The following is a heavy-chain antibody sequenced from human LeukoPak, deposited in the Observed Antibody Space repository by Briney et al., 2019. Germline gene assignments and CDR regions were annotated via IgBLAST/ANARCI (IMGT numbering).Heavy chain of an antibody. CDR2: IIPILGIA. Sequence: ASVKVSCKAPGGSFSSYAISWVRQAPGQGLEWMGRIIPILGIAKYAQKFQGRVTITADKTTRTAYMELSSLRSEDTAVYYCARERSENWGSLTYAYDIWGQGTMVTVSS. J-gene: IGHJ3*02. CDR1: GGSFSSYA. D-gene: IGHD7-27*01. CDR3: ARERSENWGSLTYAYDI. V-gene: IGHV1-69*04.